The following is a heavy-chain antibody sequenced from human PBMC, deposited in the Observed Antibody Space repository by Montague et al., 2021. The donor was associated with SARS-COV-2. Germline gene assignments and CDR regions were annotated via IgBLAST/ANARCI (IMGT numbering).Heavy chain of an antibody. V-gene: IGHV6-1*01. CDR1: GDSVSSNTAA. D-gene: IGHD6-13*01. CDR2: TFYRSKWYN. J-gene: IGHJ3*01. Sequence: CAISGDSVSSNTAAWNWIRQSPSRGLVWLGRTFYRSKWYNEFAESVKSRVSINADTSKNEVSLQLKYVTPEDTAMYYCARDSRNWYGPIGFDVWGQGTVVTVS. CDR3: ARDSRNWYGPIGFDV.